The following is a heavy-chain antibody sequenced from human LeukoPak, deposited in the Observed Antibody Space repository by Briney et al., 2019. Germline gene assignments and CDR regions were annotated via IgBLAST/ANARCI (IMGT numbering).Heavy chain of an antibody. CDR1: GFTFSSYS. CDR2: ISSSSSYI. D-gene: IGHD6-19*01. J-gene: IGHJ4*02. Sequence: PGGSLRLSCAASGFTFSSYSMNWVRQAPGKGLEWVSSISSSSSYIYYADSVKDRFTISRDNAKNSLYLQMNSLRAEDTAVYYCARFPYIAVAGPYFDYWGQGTLVTVSS. V-gene: IGHV3-21*01. CDR3: ARFPYIAVAGPYFDY.